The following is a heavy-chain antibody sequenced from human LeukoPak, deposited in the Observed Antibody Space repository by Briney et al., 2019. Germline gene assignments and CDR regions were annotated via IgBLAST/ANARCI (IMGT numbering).Heavy chain of an antibody. J-gene: IGHJ6*04. V-gene: IGHV4-31*03. D-gene: IGHD3-10*01. CDR3: ARDLPYGSGSHYRYYYYGMDV. Sequence: PSETLSLTCTVSGGSISSGGYYWSWIRQHPGKGLEWIGYIYYSGSTYYNPSLKSRVTISVDTSKNQFSLKLSSVTAADTAVYYCARDLPYGSGSHYRYYYYGMDVWGKGTTVTVSS. CDR2: IYYSGST. CDR1: GGSISSGGYY.